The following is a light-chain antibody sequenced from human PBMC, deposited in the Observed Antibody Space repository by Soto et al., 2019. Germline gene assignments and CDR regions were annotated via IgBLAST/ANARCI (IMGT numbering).Light chain of an antibody. CDR3: QQRSNWPPLT. V-gene: IGKV3-11*01. Sequence: EIVLTQCPPTVSLSPGERATLSCRASQSVSSYLAWYQQKPGQAPRLLIYDASNRATGIPARFSGSGSGTDFTLTISSLEPEDFAVYYCQQRSNWPPLTFGGGTKVEIK. CDR1: QSVSSY. CDR2: DAS. J-gene: IGKJ4*01.